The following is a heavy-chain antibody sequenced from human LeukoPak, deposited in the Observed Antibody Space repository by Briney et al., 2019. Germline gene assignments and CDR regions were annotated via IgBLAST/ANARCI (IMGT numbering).Heavy chain of an antibody. D-gene: IGHD2-2*01. V-gene: IGHV3-11*06. CDR1: GITVSSSY. J-gene: IGHJ4*02. CDR2: INDESSDI. Sequence: GGSLRLSCAASGITVSSSYMSWVRQAPGKGLEWVSYINDESSDIHYAGSVRGRFTISRDDARQTLYLQLSSLRVEDTAVYYCARDTFQPGLIDSWGQGTLVTVSS. CDR3: ARDTFQPGLIDS.